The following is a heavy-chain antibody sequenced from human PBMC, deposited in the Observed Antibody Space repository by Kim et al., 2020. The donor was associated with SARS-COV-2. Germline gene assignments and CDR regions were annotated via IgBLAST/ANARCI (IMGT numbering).Heavy chain of an antibody. Sequence: SKTPSRTWNISGDRVSSNSAVWNWIRQSPSRGLEWLGRTYYRSKWSNDYAVSVKSRININPDTSKNQFSLQLNSVTPEDTAVYYCARERVAAAGRVFDYWGQGTLVTVSS. D-gene: IGHD6-13*01. J-gene: IGHJ4*02. CDR3: ARERVAAAGRVFDY. CDR2: TYYRSKWSN. CDR1: GDRVSSNSAV. V-gene: IGHV6-1*01.